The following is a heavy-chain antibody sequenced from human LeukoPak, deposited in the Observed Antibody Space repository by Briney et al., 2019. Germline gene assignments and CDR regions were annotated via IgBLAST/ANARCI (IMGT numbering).Heavy chain of an antibody. V-gene: IGHV1-2*02. D-gene: IGHD3-3*01. J-gene: IGHJ5*02. CDR1: GYTFTGYY. CDR2: INPNSGGT. CDR3: ARGSHYDFWSGYYNWFDP. Sequence: ASVKVSCKASGYTFTGYYMHWVLQAPGQGLEWMGWINPNSGGTNYAQKFQGRVTITRNTSISTAYMELSSLRSEDTAVYYCARGSHYDFWSGYYNWFDPWGQGTLVTVSS.